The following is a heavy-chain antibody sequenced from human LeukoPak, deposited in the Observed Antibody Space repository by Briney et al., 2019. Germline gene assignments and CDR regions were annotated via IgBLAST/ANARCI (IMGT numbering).Heavy chain of an antibody. CDR3: ARDENGDFSFDY. CDR2: ISSSGSSI. CDR1: GFIFSTYW. J-gene: IGHJ4*02. Sequence: PGGSLRLSCAASGFIFSTYWMSWVRQAPGKGLEWVSYISSSGSSIYYADSVKGRFTISRDNAKNSLYLQMNSLRAEDTAIYYCARDENGDFSFDYWGQGTLVTVSS. V-gene: IGHV3-48*04. D-gene: IGHD4-17*01.